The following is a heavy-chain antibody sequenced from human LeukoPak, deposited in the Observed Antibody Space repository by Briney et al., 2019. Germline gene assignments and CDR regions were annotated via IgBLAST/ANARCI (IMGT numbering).Heavy chain of an antibody. CDR2: IYHTGRT. Sequence: PSDTLSLTCAVSGYFINSGYYWGWIRQAPGKGLEWIGSIYHTGRTYYNPSLKSRVTISVDTSKNQFSLKLSSVTAADTAVYYCAIGPGYGSGWYLYWGQGTLVTVSS. D-gene: IGHD6-19*01. CDR3: AIGPGYGSGWYLY. J-gene: IGHJ4*02. V-gene: IGHV4-38-2*01. CDR1: GYFINSGYY.